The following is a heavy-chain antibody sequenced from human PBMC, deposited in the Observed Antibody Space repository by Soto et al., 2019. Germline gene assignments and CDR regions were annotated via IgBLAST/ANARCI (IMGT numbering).Heavy chain of an antibody. D-gene: IGHD1-26*01. Sequence: SETLSLTCAVSGYSISSSNWWGWIRQPPGKGLEWIGYIYYSGTTYYNPSLKSRVTMSVDTSKNQFSLKLTSVTAVDTAVYYCARREHQGLLAYWGRGSSDPVSS. J-gene: IGHJ4*02. CDR1: GYSISSSNW. V-gene: IGHV4-28*01. CDR2: IYYSGTT. CDR3: ARREHQGLLAY.